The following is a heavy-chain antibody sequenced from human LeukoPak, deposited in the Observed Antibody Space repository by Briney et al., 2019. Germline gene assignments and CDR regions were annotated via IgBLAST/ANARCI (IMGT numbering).Heavy chain of an antibody. CDR2: IYYSGST. D-gene: IGHD6-19*01. J-gene: IGHJ4*02. Sequence: SETLSLTCAVYGGSFSGYYWSWIRQPPGKGLEWIGYIYYSGSTNYNPSLKSRVTISVDTSKNQFSLKLSSVTAADTAMYYCARRAYSCGSYYFDYWGQGTLVTVSS. CDR3: ARRAYSCGSYYFDY. CDR1: GGSFSGYY. V-gene: IGHV4-59*01.